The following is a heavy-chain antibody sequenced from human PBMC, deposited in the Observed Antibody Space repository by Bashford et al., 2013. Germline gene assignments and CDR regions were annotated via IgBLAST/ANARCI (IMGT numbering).Heavy chain of an antibody. Sequence: VRQAPGKGLEWVAFISYDGSNQYYADSVKGRFTISRDNSMNTLYLQMNSLRAEDTAVYYCARDQLHDYGDYRYYGMDVWGQGTTVTVSS. CDR2: ISYDGSNQ. CDR3: ARDQLHDYGDYRYYGMDV. J-gene: IGHJ6*02. V-gene: IGHV3-30-3*01. D-gene: IGHD4-17*01.